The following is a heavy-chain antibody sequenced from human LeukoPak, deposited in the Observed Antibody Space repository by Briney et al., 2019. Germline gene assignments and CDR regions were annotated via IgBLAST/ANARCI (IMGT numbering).Heavy chain of an antibody. CDR3: ARHRGPGGGFSNVEFDP. D-gene: IGHD3-16*01. CDR1: GNSFTSYW. Sequence: GESLKISCKGSGNSFTSYWIGWVRQMPGKGLEWMGIIYPGDSDTRYSPSFQGQVTISADKSISTAYLQWSSLKASDTAMYYCARHRGPGGGFSNVEFDPWGQGTLVTVSS. V-gene: IGHV5-51*01. J-gene: IGHJ5*02. CDR2: IYPGDSDT.